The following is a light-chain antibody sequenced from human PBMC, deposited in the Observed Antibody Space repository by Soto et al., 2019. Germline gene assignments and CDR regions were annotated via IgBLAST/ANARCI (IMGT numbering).Light chain of an antibody. V-gene: IGKV3-15*01. Sequence: EIVMTQSPATLSVSPGEGATLSCRASQNVDSNLAWYQQKPGQGPRLLIFGASTRAAGIPARFRGSGSGTEFTLIITSLQSEDFAVYYCHQYNNWPLWTFGQGTKVEIK. J-gene: IGKJ1*01. CDR1: QNVDSN. CDR3: HQYNNWPLWT. CDR2: GAS.